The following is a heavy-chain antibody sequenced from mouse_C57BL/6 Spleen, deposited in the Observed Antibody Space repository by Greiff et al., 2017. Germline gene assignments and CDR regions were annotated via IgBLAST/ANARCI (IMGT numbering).Heavy chain of an antibody. Sequence: QVQLQQPGAELVRPGSSVKLSCKASGYTFTSYWMHWVKQRPIQGLEWIGNIDPSDSETHYNQKFKDKATLTVDTSSSTAYMQLSSLTSEDAADYYCARPKGGYFDVWGTGTTVTVSS. CDR3: ARPKGGYFDV. J-gene: IGHJ1*03. V-gene: IGHV1-52*01. D-gene: IGHD1-3*01. CDR1: GYTFTSYW. CDR2: IDPSDSET.